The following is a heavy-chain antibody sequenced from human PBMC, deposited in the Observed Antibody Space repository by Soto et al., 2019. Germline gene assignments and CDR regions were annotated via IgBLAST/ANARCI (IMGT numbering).Heavy chain of an antibody. CDR3: AREVRGHDYGDPYYYFDY. V-gene: IGHV3-53*01. Sequence: GGSLRLSCAASGFTVSSNYMSWVRQAPGKGLEWVSVIYSGGSTYYADSVKGRFTISRDNSKNTLYLQMNSLRAEDTAVYYCAREVRGHDYGDPYYYFDYWGQGTLVTVSS. J-gene: IGHJ4*02. D-gene: IGHD4-17*01. CDR1: GFTVSSNY. CDR2: IYSGGST.